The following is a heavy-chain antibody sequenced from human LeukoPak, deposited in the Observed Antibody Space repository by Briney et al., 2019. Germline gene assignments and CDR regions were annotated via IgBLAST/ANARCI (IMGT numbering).Heavy chain of an antibody. V-gene: IGHV4-30-4*01. J-gene: IGHJ4*02. CDR1: GGSISSGDYY. CDR2: TYYSGST. CDR3: ARVSGDFYYFDY. Sequence: NASQTLSLTCTVSGGSISSGDYYWSWIRQPPGKGLEWIGYTYYSGSTYYNPSLKSRVTISVDTSKNQFSLKLSSVTAADTAVYYCARVSGDFYYFDYWGQGTLVTVSS. D-gene: IGHD2-21*02.